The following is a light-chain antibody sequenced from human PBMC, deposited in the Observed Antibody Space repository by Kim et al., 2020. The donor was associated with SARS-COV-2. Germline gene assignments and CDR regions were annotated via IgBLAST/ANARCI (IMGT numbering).Light chain of an antibody. V-gene: IGKV3-11*01. Sequence: EIVLTQSPATLSLSPGERATLSCRARQSVGSYLALYQQKPGQAPRLLIYDASNRATGIPVRFSGSGSGTDFTLTISTLEPEDFAVYYCQQRSYWLYTFGQGTKLEI. CDR2: DAS. CDR3: QQRSYWLYT. J-gene: IGKJ2*01. CDR1: QSVGSY.